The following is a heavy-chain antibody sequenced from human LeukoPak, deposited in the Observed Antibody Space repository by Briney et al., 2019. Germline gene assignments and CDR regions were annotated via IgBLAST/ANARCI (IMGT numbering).Heavy chain of an antibody. CDR3: VKDDSYYYDTSGPL. Sequence: AGGSLRLSCSASGFTFSYYFMHWVRQAPGKGLEYVSAISSNGDTTYYADSVKGRFTISRDNSKNTLFLQMSSLRAEDTAVYYCVKDDSYYYDTSGPLWGQGTRVTVSS. V-gene: IGHV3-64D*09. J-gene: IGHJ4*02. CDR1: GFTFSYYF. D-gene: IGHD3-22*01. CDR2: ISSNGDTT.